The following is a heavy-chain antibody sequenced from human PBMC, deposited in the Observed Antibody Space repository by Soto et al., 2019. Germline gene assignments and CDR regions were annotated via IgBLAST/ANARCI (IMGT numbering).Heavy chain of an antibody. D-gene: IGHD1-1*01. CDR1: GFTFSKYG. V-gene: IGHV3-33*01. Sequence: QVQLVESGGGVVQPGRSLRLSCAASGFTFSKYGFHWVRQAPGKGLEWVAVIVNDGSEKYHADSVEGRFTISRDNSKDTLFLQMNSLRAEDTAVYYCARDDAFQNENGFDIWGQGTMVTASS. J-gene: IGHJ3*02. CDR2: IVNDGSEK. CDR3: ARDDAFQNENGFDI.